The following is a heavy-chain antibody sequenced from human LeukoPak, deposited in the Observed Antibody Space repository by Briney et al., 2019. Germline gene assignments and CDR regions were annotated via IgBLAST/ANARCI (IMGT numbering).Heavy chain of an antibody. CDR2: INPNSGGT. J-gene: IGHJ3*02. D-gene: IGHD4-17*01. CDR3: ARPRDYGDYEGFVAFDI. CDR1: GYTFTGYY. V-gene: IGHV1-2*02. Sequence: ASVKVSCKASGYTFTGYYMHWVRQAPGQGLEWMGWINPNSGGTNYAQKFQGRVTMTRDTSISTAYMELTSLRSDDTAVYYCARPRDYGDYEGFVAFDIWGQGTMVTVSS.